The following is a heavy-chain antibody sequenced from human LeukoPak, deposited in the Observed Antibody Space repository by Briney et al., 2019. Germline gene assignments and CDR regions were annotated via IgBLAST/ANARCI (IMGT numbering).Heavy chain of an antibody. CDR3: ARDGSGAYYYGMDV. V-gene: IGHV3-21*01. J-gene: IGHJ6*02. D-gene: IGHD1-26*01. CDR1: GFTFSSYS. Sequence: GGSLRLSWEASGFTFSSYSMNWDREAPGPGLEWVSSISSSSSYIYYADSVKGRFTISRDNAKNSLYLQMNSLRAEDMAVYYCARDGSGAYYYGMDVWGQGTTVTVSS. CDR2: ISSSSSYI.